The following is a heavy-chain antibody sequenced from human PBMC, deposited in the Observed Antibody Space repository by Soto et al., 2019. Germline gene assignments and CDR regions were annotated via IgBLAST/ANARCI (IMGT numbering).Heavy chain of an antibody. CDR1: SGSITTANW. Sequence: QGPLQESGPRLVRPSGTLSLTCTVSSGSITTANWWCWVRQPPGRGLAWIGEIYHSGSTNYNLSLKSRVTLSVDKSKNQFSLRLSSVTAADTAMYYCARRGGGVVLAATTPFDYWGQGTLVTVSS. V-gene: IGHV4-4*02. J-gene: IGHJ4*02. CDR3: ARRGGGVVLAATTPFDY. D-gene: IGHD2-15*01. CDR2: IYHSGST.